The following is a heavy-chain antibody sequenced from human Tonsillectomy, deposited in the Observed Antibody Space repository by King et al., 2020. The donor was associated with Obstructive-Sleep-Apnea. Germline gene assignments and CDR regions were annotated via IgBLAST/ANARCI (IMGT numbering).Heavy chain of an antibody. CDR3: ARWLGLGAFDI. Sequence: MQLQESGPGLVKPSETLSLTCSVSGCSISSNYWSWIRQPAGKGLEWIGRIYNIGSTNDNPSLKSRVTMSIDTSKHQFSLKLSSVTAADAAVYYCARWLGLGAFDIWGQGTMVTVS. D-gene: IGHD6-19*01. CDR1: GCSISSNY. J-gene: IGHJ3*02. V-gene: IGHV4-4*07. CDR2: IYNIGST.